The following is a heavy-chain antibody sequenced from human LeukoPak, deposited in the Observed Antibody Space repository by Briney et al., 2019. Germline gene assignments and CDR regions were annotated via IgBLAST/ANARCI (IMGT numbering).Heavy chain of an antibody. CDR1: GFTFSDHY. CDR3: ARGTYRGEKYYDTTGGPFDI. D-gene: IGHD3-22*01. Sequence: PGGPLRLSCAASGFTFSDHYLNWIRQAPGKGLEWVSYISSTSIYTYYADSVKGRFTISRDNAKNSLYLQMNSLRAEDTAVYYCARGTYRGEKYYDTTGGPFDIWGQGTMVTVSS. J-gene: IGHJ3*02. V-gene: IGHV3-11*06. CDR2: ISSTSIYT.